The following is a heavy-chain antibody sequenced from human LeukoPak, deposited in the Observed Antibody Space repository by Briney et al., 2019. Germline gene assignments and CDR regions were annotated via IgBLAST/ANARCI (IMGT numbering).Heavy chain of an antibody. CDR2: IYHSGST. V-gene: IGHV4-4*02. Sequence: SGTLSLTCAVSGGSISSGNWWSWVRQAPGKGLEWIGEIYHSGSTNYNPSLKSRVTISVDKSKNQFSLNLSSMTAADTAVYYCARVTVAAGIWSFAYWGQGTLVTVSS. D-gene: IGHD6-13*01. J-gene: IGHJ4*02. CDR3: ARVTVAAGIWSFAY. CDR1: GGSISSGNW.